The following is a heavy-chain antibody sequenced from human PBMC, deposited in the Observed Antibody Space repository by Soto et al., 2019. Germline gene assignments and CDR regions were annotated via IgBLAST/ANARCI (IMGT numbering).Heavy chain of an antibody. CDR2: IYYSGST. J-gene: IGHJ6*03. D-gene: IGHD1-26*01. Sequence: SETLSLTCTVSGGSISSYYWSWIRQPPGKGLEWIGYIYYSGSTNYNPSLKSRVTISVDTSKNQFSLKLSSVTAADTAVYYCAGGPLLGTPTEMALSGYYYYYMDVWGKGTTVTVSS. CDR1: GGSISSYY. V-gene: IGHV4-59*01. CDR3: AGGPLLGTPTEMALSGYYYYYMDV.